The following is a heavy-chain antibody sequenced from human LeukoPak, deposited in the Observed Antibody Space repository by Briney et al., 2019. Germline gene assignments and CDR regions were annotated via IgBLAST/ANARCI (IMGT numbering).Heavy chain of an antibody. Sequence: KPSETLSLTCTVSGXSISSYYWSWIRQPPGKGLEWIGYIYYSGSTNYNPSLKSRVTISVDTSKNQFSLKLSSVTAADTAVYYCARGRTEDWFDPWGQGTLVTVSS. D-gene: IGHD1-1*01. CDR2: IYYSGST. CDR1: GXSISSYY. V-gene: IGHV4-59*01. J-gene: IGHJ5*02. CDR3: ARGRTEDWFDP.